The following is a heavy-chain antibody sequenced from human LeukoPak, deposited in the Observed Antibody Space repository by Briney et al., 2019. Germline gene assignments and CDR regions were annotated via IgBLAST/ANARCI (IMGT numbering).Heavy chain of an antibody. J-gene: IGHJ4*02. Sequence: GGSLRLSCTASGFTFSSYGMSWVRQAPGKGLEWVSAVSCSGGSTYYADSVKGRFTISRDNAKHTLYLQMNSLRAEDTAVYYCATSRYSGYGDNWGQGALVTVSS. CDR1: GFTFSSYG. D-gene: IGHD5-12*01. V-gene: IGHV3-23*01. CDR3: ATSRYSGYGDN. CDR2: VSCSGGST.